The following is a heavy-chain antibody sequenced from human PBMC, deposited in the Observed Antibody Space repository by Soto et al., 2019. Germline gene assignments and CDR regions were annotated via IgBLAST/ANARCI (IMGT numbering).Heavy chain of an antibody. CDR1: VFSLRTRSVG. CDR3: ENSTEIGYFDI. J-gene: IGHJ3*02. D-gene: IGHD5-18*01. Sequence: SGPALVNPTHTLTLTFTFSVFSLRTRSVGLVLIRQPPGKALEWLALIYWNDDKRYSTSLKKRLTITKDTSKNHVVLTMTNMDPADTATYSCENSTEIGYFDIRGKGQKVNVS. CDR2: IYWNDDK. V-gene: IGHV2-5*01.